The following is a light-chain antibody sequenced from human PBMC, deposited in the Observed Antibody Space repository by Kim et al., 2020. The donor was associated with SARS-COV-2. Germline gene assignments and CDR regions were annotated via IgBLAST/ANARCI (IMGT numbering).Light chain of an antibody. Sequence: GKTVTISYTPSSGSIASNYVQWYQQRPGSAPTTVIYEDNQRPSGVPDRFSGSIDSSSNSASLTISGLKTEDESDYYCQSYDSSNWVFGGGTQLTVL. CDR2: EDN. CDR3: QSYDSSNWV. J-gene: IGLJ3*02. CDR1: SGSIASNY. V-gene: IGLV6-57*03.